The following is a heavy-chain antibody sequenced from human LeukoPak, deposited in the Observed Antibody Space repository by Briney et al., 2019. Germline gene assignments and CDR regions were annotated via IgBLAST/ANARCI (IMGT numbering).Heavy chain of an antibody. J-gene: IGHJ4*02. CDR1: GYSISSGFY. CDR3: ARRPSGWYFDY. Sequence: SETLSLTCTVSGYSISSGFYWGWIRQPPGKGLEWIGNVYHGGSSYYNPSLKSRITISVDTSKNQFSLKLSSVTAADTAVYYCARRPSGWYFDYWGQGTLVTVSS. CDR2: VYHGGSS. V-gene: IGHV4-38-2*02. D-gene: IGHD6-19*01.